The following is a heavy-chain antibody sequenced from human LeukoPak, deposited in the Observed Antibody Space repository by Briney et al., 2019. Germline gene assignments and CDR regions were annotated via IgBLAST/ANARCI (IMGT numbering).Heavy chain of an antibody. Sequence: GASVKVSCKASGYTFTGYYMHWVRQAPGQGLEWMGWINPNSGGTNYAQKFQGRVTMTRDTSISTAYMELSRLRSDDTAVYYCARANYYDSSGFGNWFDPWGQGTLVTVSS. CDR2: INPNSGGT. J-gene: IGHJ5*02. V-gene: IGHV1-2*02. CDR3: ARANYYDSSGFGNWFDP. D-gene: IGHD3-22*01. CDR1: GYTFTGYY.